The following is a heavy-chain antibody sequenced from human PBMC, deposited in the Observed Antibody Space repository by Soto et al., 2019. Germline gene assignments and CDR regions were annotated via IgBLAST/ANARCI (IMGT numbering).Heavy chain of an antibody. CDR3: ARDRPALSGSGRPYGMHV. CDR1: GFTFSSYS. J-gene: IGHJ6*02. CDR2: ISSSSTI. Sequence: GGSLRLSCAASGFTFSSYSMNWVRQAPGKGLEWVSYISSSSTIYYADSEKGRFTISRDNAKNSLYLQMNSLRDEDTAVYYCARDRPALSGSGRPYGMHVCGPGTAVTVYS. D-gene: IGHD3-10*01. V-gene: IGHV3-48*02.